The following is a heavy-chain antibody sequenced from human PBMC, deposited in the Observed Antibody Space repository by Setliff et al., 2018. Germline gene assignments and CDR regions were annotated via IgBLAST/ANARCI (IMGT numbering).Heavy chain of an antibody. CDR2: IYYSGST. Sequence: SETLSLTCTVSDVSISSSSFYWAWIRQPPGKGLEWIGSIYYSGSTYYNPSLTSRVTISVDTSNNQFSLNLRSVTAADTAVYYCARGFDVCGGGACYTDGPYYFDYWGLGTLVTVSS. V-gene: IGHV4-39*01. J-gene: IGHJ4*02. CDR1: DVSISSSSFY. CDR3: ARGFDVCGGGACYTDGPYYFDY. D-gene: IGHD2-21*02.